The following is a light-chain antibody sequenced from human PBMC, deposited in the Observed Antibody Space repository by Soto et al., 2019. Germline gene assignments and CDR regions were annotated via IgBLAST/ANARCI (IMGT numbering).Light chain of an antibody. V-gene: IGLV2-14*01. Sequence: QPVLTQPASVSGSPGQSITISCTGTSSDVGGYNYVSWYQQHPGKAPKLMIYDASSRPSGVSNRFSGSKSGNTASLTISGLQAEDEADYYCSSCTSSSTLLFGGGTKLTVL. CDR2: DAS. J-gene: IGLJ2*01. CDR1: SSDVGGYNY. CDR3: SSCTSSSTLL.